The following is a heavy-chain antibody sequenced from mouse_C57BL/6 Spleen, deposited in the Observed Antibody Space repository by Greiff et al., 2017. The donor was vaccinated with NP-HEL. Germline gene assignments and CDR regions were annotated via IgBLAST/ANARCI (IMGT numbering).Heavy chain of an antibody. J-gene: IGHJ1*03. V-gene: IGHV6-3*01. CDR2: IRLKSDNYAT. Sequence: EVKLVESGGGLVQPGGSMKLSCVASGFTFSNYWMNWVRQSPEKGLEWVAQIRLKSDNYATHYAESVKGRFTISRDDSKSSVYLQMNNLRAEDTGIYYCTGGEDYWYFDVWGTGTTVTVSS. CDR1: GFTFSNYW. CDR3: TGGEDYWYFDV.